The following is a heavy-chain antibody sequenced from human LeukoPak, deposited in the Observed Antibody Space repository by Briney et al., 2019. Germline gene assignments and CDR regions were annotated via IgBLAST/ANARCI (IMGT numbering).Heavy chain of an antibody. D-gene: IGHD3-22*01. CDR3: ARDNGVIVGDAFDI. V-gene: IGHV4-59*01. CDR2: IYYSGST. Sequence: SETLSLTCTVSGGSISSYYWSWIRQPPGKGLEWIGYIYYSGSTNYNPSLKSRVTISVDTSKNQFSLKPSSVTAADTAVYYCARDNGVIVGDAFDIWGQGTMVTVSS. CDR1: GGSISSYY. J-gene: IGHJ3*02.